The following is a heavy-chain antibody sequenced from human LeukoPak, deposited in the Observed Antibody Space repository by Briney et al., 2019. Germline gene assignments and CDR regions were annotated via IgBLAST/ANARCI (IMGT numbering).Heavy chain of an antibody. J-gene: IGHJ6*03. CDR1: GGSIRSHY. CDR3: ACGVPHSYYYMDV. D-gene: IGHD2-21*01. CDR2: IYYTGSA. V-gene: IGHV4-59*11. Sequence: SETLSPTCSVSGGSIRSHYWNWIRQPPGKGLEWISHIYYTGSASYNPSLKSRATISVDTSKNQFSLSLSSVTAADTAVYYCACGVPHSYYYMDVWGKGTTVAVSS.